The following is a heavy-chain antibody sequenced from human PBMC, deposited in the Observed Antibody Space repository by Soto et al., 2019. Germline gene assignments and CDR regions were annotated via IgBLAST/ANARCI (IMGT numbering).Heavy chain of an antibody. CDR1: GGSFSGYY. J-gene: IGHJ4*02. CDR3: ARALCYDYVWACRRYFDY. V-gene: IGHV4-34*01. CDR2: INHSGST. D-gene: IGHD3-16*01. Sequence: SETLSLTCAVYGGSFSGYYWSWICQPPGKGLEWIGEINHSGSTNYNPSLKSRVTISVDTSKNQFSLKLSSVTAADTAVYYCARALCYDYVWACRRYFDYWGQGTLVTVSS.